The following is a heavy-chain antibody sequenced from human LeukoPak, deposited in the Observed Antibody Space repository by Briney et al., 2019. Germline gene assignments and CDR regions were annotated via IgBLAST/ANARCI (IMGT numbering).Heavy chain of an antibody. CDR3: ARACRNYYDSSGYYTHFDY. J-gene: IGHJ4*02. D-gene: IGHD3-22*01. Sequence: ASETLSLTCTVSGGSISSGGYYWSWIRQHPGKGLEWIGYIYYSGSTYYNPSLKSRVTISVDTSKNQFSLKLSSVTAADTAVYYCARACRNYYDSSGYYTHFDYWGQGTLVTVSS. CDR2: IYYSGST. V-gene: IGHV4-31*03. CDR1: GGSISSGGYY.